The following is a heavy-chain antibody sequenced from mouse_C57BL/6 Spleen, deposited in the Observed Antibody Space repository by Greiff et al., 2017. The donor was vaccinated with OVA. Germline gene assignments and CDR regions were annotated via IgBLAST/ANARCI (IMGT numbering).Heavy chain of an antibody. Sequence: EVQLQQSGPELVKPGASVKISCKASGYTFTDYYMNWVKQSHGKSLEWIGDINPNNGGTSYNQKFKGKATLTVDKSSSTAYMELRSLTSEDSAVYYCARPLYYGNYLAWFAYWGQGTLVTVSA. CDR2: INPNNGGT. V-gene: IGHV1-26*01. J-gene: IGHJ3*01. CDR3: ARPLYYGNYLAWFAY. CDR1: GYTFTDYY. D-gene: IGHD2-1*01.